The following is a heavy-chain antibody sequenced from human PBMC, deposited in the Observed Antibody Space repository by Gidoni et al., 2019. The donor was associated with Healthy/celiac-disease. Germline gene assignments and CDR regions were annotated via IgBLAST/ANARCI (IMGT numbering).Heavy chain of an antibody. J-gene: IGHJ2*01. V-gene: IGHV4-34*01. CDR3: ARGGGVVVAATAHARPRYFDL. CDR1: GGSFSGYY. CDR2: INHSGST. D-gene: IGHD2-15*01. Sequence: QVQLQQWGAGLLKPSETLSLTCAVYGGSFSGYYWSWIRQPPGKGLEWIGEINHSGSTNYNPSLKSRVTISVDTSKNQFSLKLSSVTAADTAVYYCARGGGVVVAATAHARPRYFDLWGRGTLVTVSS.